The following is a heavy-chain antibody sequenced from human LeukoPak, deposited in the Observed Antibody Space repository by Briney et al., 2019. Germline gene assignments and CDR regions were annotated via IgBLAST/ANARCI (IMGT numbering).Heavy chain of an antibody. Sequence: SEALSLTCAVYGGSFSGYYWSWIRQPPGKGLEWIGEINHSGSTNYNPSLKSRVTISVDTSKNQFSLKLSSVTAADTAVYYCARGGPNWNYARRGFDYWGQGTLVTVSS. CDR2: INHSGST. J-gene: IGHJ4*02. CDR3: ARGGPNWNYARRGFDY. CDR1: GGSFSGYY. D-gene: IGHD1-7*01. V-gene: IGHV4-34*01.